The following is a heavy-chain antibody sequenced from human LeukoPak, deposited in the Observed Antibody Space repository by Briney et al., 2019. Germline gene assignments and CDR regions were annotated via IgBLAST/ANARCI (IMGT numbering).Heavy chain of an antibody. D-gene: IGHD3-22*01. Sequence: SVKVSCKASGGTFSSYAISWVRQAPGQGLEWMGGIIPIFGTANYAQSFRGRVTITADESTSTAYMELSNLRSEDTAMYYCARESTDYYDSSGYNYGPVYWGQGTLVTVSS. CDR1: GGTFSSYA. J-gene: IGHJ4*02. CDR3: ARESTDYYDSSGYNYGPVY. CDR2: IIPIFGTA. V-gene: IGHV1-69*13.